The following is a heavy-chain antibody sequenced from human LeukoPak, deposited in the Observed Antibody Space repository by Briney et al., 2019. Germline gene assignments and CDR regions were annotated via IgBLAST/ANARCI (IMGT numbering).Heavy chain of an antibody. CDR2: ISGSGTSA. CDR1: GFTFSSYA. CDR3: ARELRIAVAGTKDY. J-gene: IGHJ4*02. Sequence: PGESLRLSCAASGFTFSSYAMSWVRQAPGKGLEWVSGISGSGTSAYYADSVKGRFTISRDNSKNTLYLQMNSLRAEDTALYYCARELRIAVAGTKDYWGQGTLVTVSS. V-gene: IGHV3-23*01. D-gene: IGHD6-19*01.